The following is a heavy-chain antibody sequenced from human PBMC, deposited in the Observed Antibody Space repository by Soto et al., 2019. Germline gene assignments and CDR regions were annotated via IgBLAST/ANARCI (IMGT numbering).Heavy chain of an antibody. V-gene: IGHV4-34*01. Sequence: QVQLQQWGAGLLKPSETLSLTCAVYGGSFSGYYWSWIRQPPGKGLEWIGEINHSGSTNYNPSLKSRVTISVDTSKNQFSLKLSSVTAADTAVYYCARTYDFWSGYFVTAFDIWGQGTMVTVSS. D-gene: IGHD3-3*01. J-gene: IGHJ3*02. CDR3: ARTYDFWSGYFVTAFDI. CDR2: INHSGST. CDR1: GGSFSGYY.